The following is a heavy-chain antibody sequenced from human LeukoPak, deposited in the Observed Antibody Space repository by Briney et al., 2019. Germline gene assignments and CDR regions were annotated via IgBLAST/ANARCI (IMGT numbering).Heavy chain of an antibody. Sequence: GGSLRLSCAASGFTFSSYGMHCVRQAPGKGLEWVAFIRYDGSNKYYADSVKGRFTISRDNSKNTLYLQMNSLRAEDTAVYYCAKDKAELLWFGELLDYWGQGTLVTVSS. CDR3: AKDKAELLWFGELLDY. J-gene: IGHJ4*02. CDR1: GFTFSSYG. V-gene: IGHV3-30*02. D-gene: IGHD3-10*01. CDR2: IRYDGSNK.